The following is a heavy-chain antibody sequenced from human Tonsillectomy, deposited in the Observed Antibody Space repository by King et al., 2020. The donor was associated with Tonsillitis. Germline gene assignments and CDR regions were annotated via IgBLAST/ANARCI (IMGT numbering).Heavy chain of an antibody. J-gene: IGHJ5*02. Sequence: QLQESGSGLVKPSQTLSLTCAVSGGSISRGGYSWSWIRQPPGKGLEWIGYIYHSGSTYYNPSLKSRVTISVDRSKNQFSLKLSSVTAADTAGYYCARGGNIVLMVYAKSQVAGWFDPWGQGTLVTVSS. CDR3: ARGGNIVLMVYAKSQVAGWFDP. CDR2: IYHSGST. CDR1: GGSISRGGYS. D-gene: IGHD2-8*01. V-gene: IGHV4-30-2*01.